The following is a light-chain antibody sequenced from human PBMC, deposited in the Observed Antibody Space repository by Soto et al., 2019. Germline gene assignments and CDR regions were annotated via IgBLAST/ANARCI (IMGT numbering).Light chain of an antibody. CDR2: TND. V-gene: IGLV1-47*01. J-gene: IGLJ3*02. Sequence: QAVVTQPPSASGTPGQRVTISCSGSSSNIGKRYVYWYQQLPGTAPQVLIHTNDQRSSGVPDRFSGSKSGTSASLAISGLRSDDEAHYYCAAWDDSLRGVVFGGGTKLTVL. CDR1: SSNIGKRY. CDR3: AAWDDSLRGVV.